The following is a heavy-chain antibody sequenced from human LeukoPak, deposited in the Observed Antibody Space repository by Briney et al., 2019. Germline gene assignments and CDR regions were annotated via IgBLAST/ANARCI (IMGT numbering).Heavy chain of an antibody. V-gene: IGHV4-34*01. CDR1: GGSFSGYY. CDR3: ARGHPTGYCSGGSCYYYYYMDV. D-gene: IGHD2-15*01. Sequence: PSVTLSLTCAVYGGSFSGYYWSWIRQPPGKGLEWIGEINHSGSTNYNPSLKSRVTISVDTSKNQFSLKLSSVTAADTAVYYCARGHPTGYCSGGSCYYYYYMDVWGKGTTVTVSS. CDR2: INHSGST. J-gene: IGHJ6*03.